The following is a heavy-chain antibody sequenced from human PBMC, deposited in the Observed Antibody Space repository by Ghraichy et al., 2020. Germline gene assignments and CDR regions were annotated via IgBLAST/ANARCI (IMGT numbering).Heavy chain of an antibody. Sequence: GGSLRLSCAASGFTFSRFGMHWVRQAPGKGLEWVAHVRFDGTNKYYIDSVKGRFVISRDNSENTLSLQMNSLRTEDTALYYCSKGGLFGATTSDAFNIWGQGTLVTVSS. CDR1: GFTFSRFG. CDR3: SKGGLFGATTSDAFNI. D-gene: IGHD3-3*01. CDR2: VRFDGTNK. J-gene: IGHJ3*02. V-gene: IGHV3-30*02.